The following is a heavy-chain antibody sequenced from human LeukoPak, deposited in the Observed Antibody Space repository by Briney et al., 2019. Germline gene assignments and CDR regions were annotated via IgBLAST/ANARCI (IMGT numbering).Heavy chain of an antibody. V-gene: IGHV3-7*05. J-gene: IGHJ6*02. CDR1: QFTFSSYW. CDR2: IKQDGSEE. CDR3: AREPYSSTWSYGMDV. Sequence: PGGSLRLSCTASQFTFSSYWMSWVRQAPGKGLEWVANIKQDGSEEVYVDSVKGRFTISRDNAKNSLFLQMNTLRAEDTAVYYCAREPYSSTWSYGMDVWGQGTTATVSS. D-gene: IGHD6-6*01.